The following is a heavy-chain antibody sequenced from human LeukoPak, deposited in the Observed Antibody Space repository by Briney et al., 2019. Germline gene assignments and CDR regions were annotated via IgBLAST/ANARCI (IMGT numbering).Heavy chain of an antibody. J-gene: IGHJ4*02. D-gene: IGHD5-24*01. Sequence: SETLSLTCTVSGGSISSYYWSWIRQPPGKGLEWIGYISYSGINNYNPSLKSGVTISVDTSKNHFSLKLTSVTAADTAVYYCARDVRRRDGYNYAEVWGQGTLVTVSS. CDR3: ARDVRRRDGYNYAEV. CDR1: GGSISSYY. CDR2: ISYSGIN. V-gene: IGHV4-59*01.